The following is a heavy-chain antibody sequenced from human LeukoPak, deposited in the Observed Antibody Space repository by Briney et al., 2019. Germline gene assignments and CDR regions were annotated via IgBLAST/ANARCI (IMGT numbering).Heavy chain of an antibody. J-gene: IGHJ2*01. CDR3: ARQKEMATLYWYFDL. D-gene: IGHD5-24*01. CDR2: IYTSGST. CDR1: GGSISSGSYY. Sequence: SETLSLTCTVSGGSISSGSYYWSWIRQPAGKGLEWIGRIYTSGSTNYNPSLKSRVTISVDTSKNQFSLKLSSVTAADTAVYYCARQKEMATLYWYFDLWGRGTLVTVSS. V-gene: IGHV4-61*02.